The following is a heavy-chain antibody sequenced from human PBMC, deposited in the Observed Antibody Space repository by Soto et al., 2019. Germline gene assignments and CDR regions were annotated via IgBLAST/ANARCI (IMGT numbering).Heavy chain of an antibody. Sequence: SETLSLTCAVYGGSFSGYYWSWIRQPPGKGLEWIGEINHSGSTNYNPSLKSRVTISVDTSKNRFSLKLSSVTAADTAVYYCARRSDQLRRAFDIWGQGTMVTVSS. CDR3: ARRSDQLRRAFDI. D-gene: IGHD4-17*01. CDR2: INHSGST. V-gene: IGHV4-34*01. J-gene: IGHJ3*02. CDR1: GGSFSGYY.